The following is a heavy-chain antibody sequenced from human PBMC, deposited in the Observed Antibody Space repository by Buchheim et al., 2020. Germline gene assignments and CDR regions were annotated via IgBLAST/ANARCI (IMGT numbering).Heavy chain of an antibody. CDR3: AKATGTTNY. Sequence: QVQLVESGGGVVQPGRSLRLSCAASGFTFSSYGMHWVRQAPGKGLEWVAVISYDGSNKYYADSVKGRFTTSRDNSKNTLYLLMNSLRAEDTAVYYCAKATGTTNYWGQGTL. J-gene: IGHJ4*02. D-gene: IGHD1-7*01. CDR1: GFTFSSYG. CDR2: ISYDGSNK. V-gene: IGHV3-30*18.